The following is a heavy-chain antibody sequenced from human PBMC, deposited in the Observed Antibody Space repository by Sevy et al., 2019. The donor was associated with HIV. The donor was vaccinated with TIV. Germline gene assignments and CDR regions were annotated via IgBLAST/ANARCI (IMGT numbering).Heavy chain of an antibody. V-gene: IGHV3-49*03. D-gene: IGHD3-3*01. Sequence: GGCLRLSCTASGFTFGDYAMSWFRQAPGKGLEWVGFIRSKAYGGTTEYAASVKGRFTISRDDSKSIAYLQMNSLKTEDTAVYYCTRLFWSGYYPYFDYWGQGTLVTVSS. CDR3: TRLFWSGYYPYFDY. CDR2: IRSKAYGGTT. CDR1: GFTFGDYA. J-gene: IGHJ4*02.